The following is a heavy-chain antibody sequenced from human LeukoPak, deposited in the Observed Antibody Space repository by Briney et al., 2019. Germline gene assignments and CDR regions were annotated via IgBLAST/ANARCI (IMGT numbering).Heavy chain of an antibody. CDR1: GFTFSNYG. CDR3: AKGDYDDYAGVH. J-gene: IGHJ4*02. CDR2: ISFDGSDK. D-gene: IGHD4-17*01. V-gene: IGHV3-30*18. Sequence: PGRSLRLSCAASGFTFSNYGMHWVRQAPGKGLEWVAVISFDGSDKYYADSVKGRFAVSRDNSKNTLDLQMNSLRPEDTAVYYCAKGDYDDYAGVHWGQGTLVTVSS.